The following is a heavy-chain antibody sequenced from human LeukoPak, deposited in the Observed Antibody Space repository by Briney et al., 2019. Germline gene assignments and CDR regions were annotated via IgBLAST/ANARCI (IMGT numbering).Heavy chain of an antibody. J-gene: IGHJ4*02. CDR2: ISSSSSTI. CDR3: ARDSHLDIVVVPVPDY. CDR1: GFTFSSYS. D-gene: IGHD2-2*03. Sequence: GGSLRLSCAASGFTFSSYSMNWVRQAPGKGLEWVSYISSSSSTIYYADSVKGRFTISRDNAKNSLYLQMNSLRAEDTAVYYCARDSHLDIVVVPVPDYWGQGTLVTVSS. V-gene: IGHV3-48*01.